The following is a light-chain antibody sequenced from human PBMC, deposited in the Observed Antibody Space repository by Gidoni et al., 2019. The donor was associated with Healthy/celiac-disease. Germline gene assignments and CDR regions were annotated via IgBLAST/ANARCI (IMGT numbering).Light chain of an antibody. CDR2: AAS. CDR1: QSISSY. CDR3: QQSYSTPGT. J-gene: IGKJ2*01. Sequence: DIQMTQSPSPLSASVGDRVTITCRASQSISSYLNWYQQKPGKAPKLLIYAASSVQSGVPSRFSGSGSGTDFTLTISSLQPEDFATYYCQQSYSTPGTFGQGTKLEI. V-gene: IGKV1-39*01.